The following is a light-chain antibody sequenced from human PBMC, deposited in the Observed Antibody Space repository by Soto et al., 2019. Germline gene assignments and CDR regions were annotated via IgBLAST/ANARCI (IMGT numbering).Light chain of an antibody. J-gene: IGKJ4*01. CDR2: EES. V-gene: IGKV1-9*01. CDR1: QAITNN. Sequence: DIHLTQSPSSLSASVGDRVTITCRASQAITNNLAWYQQKPGNPPKLLIYEESTLHGGVPSRFSGRKVGTQFILPIHSLQPADVVTDYCQQVKSYPRTFGEGTKVEIK. CDR3: QQVKSYPRT.